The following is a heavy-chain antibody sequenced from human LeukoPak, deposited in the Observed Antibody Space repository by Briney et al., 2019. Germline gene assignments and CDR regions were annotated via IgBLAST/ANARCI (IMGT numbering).Heavy chain of an antibody. CDR1: GYTFTSYG. Sequence: ASVKVSCKASGYTFTSYGINWVRQAPGQGLEWMGWISSYNGNTNYAQKLQGRVTMTTDTSTSTAYMELRSLRFDDTAVYYCARAKPELPSSSDTWGQGTLVTVSS. V-gene: IGHV1-18*01. CDR2: ISSYNGNT. CDR3: ARAKPELPSSSDT. J-gene: IGHJ5*02. D-gene: IGHD1-14*01.